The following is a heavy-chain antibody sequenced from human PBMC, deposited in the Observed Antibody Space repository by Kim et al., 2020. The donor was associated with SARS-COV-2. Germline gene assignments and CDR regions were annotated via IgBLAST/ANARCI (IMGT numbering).Heavy chain of an antibody. CDR3: AREVVRGVIYYYYGMDV. CDR1: GGSISSSSYY. Sequence: SETLSLTCTVSGGSISSSSYYWGWIRQPPGKGLEWIGSIYYSGSTYYNPSLKSRVTISVDTSKNQFSLKLSSVTAADTAVYYCAREVVRGVIYYYYGMDVWGQGTTVTVSS. J-gene: IGHJ6*02. CDR2: IYYSGST. D-gene: IGHD3-10*01. V-gene: IGHV4-39*07.